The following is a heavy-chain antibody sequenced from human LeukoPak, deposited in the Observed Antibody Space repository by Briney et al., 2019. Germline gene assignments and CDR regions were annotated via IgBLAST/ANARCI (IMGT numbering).Heavy chain of an antibody. CDR1: GFTFSSSA. CDR3: AKVTTLTSYYIDY. D-gene: IGHD4-17*01. Sequence: GGSLRLSCAASGFTFSSSAMSWVRQAPGKGLEWVSAISNNGGYTYYADSVQGRFTISRDNSKSTLCLQMNSLRAEDTAVYYCAKVTTLTSYYIDYWGQGTLVTVSS. V-gene: IGHV3-23*01. J-gene: IGHJ4*02. CDR2: ISNNGGYT.